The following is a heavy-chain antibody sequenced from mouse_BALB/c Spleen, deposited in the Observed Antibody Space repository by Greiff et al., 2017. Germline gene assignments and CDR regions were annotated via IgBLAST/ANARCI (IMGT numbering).Heavy chain of an antibody. D-gene: IGHD1-1*01. CDR3: ARDGITTGYYAMDY. Sequence: QVQLQQSGAELVKPGASVKLSCKASGYTFTSYYMYWVKQRPGQGLEWIGEINPSNGGTNFNEKFKSKATLTVDKSSSTAYMQLSSLTSEDSAVYYCARDGITTGYYAMDYWGQGTSVTVSS. CDR2: INPSNGGT. CDR1: GYTFTSYY. V-gene: IGHV1S81*02. J-gene: IGHJ4*01.